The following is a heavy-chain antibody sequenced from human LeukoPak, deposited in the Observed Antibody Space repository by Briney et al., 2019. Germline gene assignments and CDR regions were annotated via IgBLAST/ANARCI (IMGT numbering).Heavy chain of an antibody. D-gene: IGHD2-21*01. CDR1: GFTFSSYA. Sequence: PGRSLRLSCAASGFTFSSYAMHWVRQAPGKGLEWVAVISYDGSNKYYADSVKGRFTISRDNSKNTLYLQMNSLRAEDTAVYYCARDFCGGDCYSDYWGQGTLVTVSS. CDR2: ISYDGSNK. J-gene: IGHJ4*02. CDR3: ARDFCGGDCYSDY. V-gene: IGHV3-30-3*01.